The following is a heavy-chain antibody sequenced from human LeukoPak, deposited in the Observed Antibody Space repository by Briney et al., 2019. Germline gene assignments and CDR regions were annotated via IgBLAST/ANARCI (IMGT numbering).Heavy chain of an antibody. J-gene: IGHJ6*02. D-gene: IGHD4-11*01. CDR3: ARVGGISNYPYYYYGMDV. CDR2: ISGSGGST. Sequence: GGSLRLSCAASGFTFSSYAMSWVRQAPGKGLEWVSAISGSGGSTYYADSVKGRFTISRDNSKNTLYLQMNSLRSEDTAVYYCARVGGISNYPYYYYGMDVWGQGTTVTVSS. CDR1: GFTFSSYA. V-gene: IGHV3-23*01.